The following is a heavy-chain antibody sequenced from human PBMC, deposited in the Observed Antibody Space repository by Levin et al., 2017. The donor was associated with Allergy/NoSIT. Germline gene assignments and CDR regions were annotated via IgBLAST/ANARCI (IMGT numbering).Heavy chain of an antibody. V-gene: IGHV3-73*01. CDR2: IRSKGENYAT. D-gene: IGHD1-20*01. CDR3: VQHCVTARCPVRDGH. Sequence: QTGGSLRLSCAASASTFSDSNVHWGRQAPGNGLEWVGRIRSKGENYATTYDATVKGRFIISRADSQNTAFLQTNSLKTDATAVYCCVQHCVTARCPVRDGHWGQGTLVTVSS. CDR1: ASTFSDSN. J-gene: IGHJ4*01.